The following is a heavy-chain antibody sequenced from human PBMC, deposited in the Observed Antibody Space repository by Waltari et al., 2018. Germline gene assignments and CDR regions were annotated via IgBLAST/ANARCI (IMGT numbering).Heavy chain of an antibody. CDR1: GGSFSGYY. CDR2: INHSGST. V-gene: IGHV4-34*01. Sequence: QVQLQQWGAGLLKPSETLSLTCAVYGGSFSGYYWSWIRQPPGKGLEWIGEINHSGSTNYNPSLKSRVTISVDTSKNQFSLKLSSVTAADTAVYYCARAGPFEYSSSSRFDYWGQGTLVTVSS. D-gene: IGHD6-6*01. J-gene: IGHJ4*02. CDR3: ARAGPFEYSSSSRFDY.